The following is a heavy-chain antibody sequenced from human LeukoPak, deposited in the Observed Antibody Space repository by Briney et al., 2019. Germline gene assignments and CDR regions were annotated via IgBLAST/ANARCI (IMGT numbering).Heavy chain of an antibody. CDR2: IYYSGST. Sequence: PSETLSLTCTVSGGSISSSSYYWGWIRQPPGKGLEWIGSIYYSGSTYYNPSLKSRVTISVDTSKNQFSLKLSSVTAADTAVYYCARDSAAYYYDSSGYYYDLWGQGTLVTVSS. J-gene: IGHJ5*02. CDR3: ARDSAAYYYDSSGYYYDL. CDR1: GGSISSSSYY. V-gene: IGHV4-39*07. D-gene: IGHD3-22*01.